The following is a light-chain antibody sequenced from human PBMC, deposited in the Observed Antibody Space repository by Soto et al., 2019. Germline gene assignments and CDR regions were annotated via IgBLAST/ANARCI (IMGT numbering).Light chain of an antibody. CDR3: QQYNSSTWT. V-gene: IGKV1-5*01. CDR2: DAS. Sequence: DIQMTQSPSTLSASVGDRVTITCRASQSISSWLAWYQRKPGKAPKLLIYDASSLESGVPSRFIGSGSGTEFTLTISSLQPDDFATYYCQQYNSSTWTFGQGTKVEIK. CDR1: QSISSW. J-gene: IGKJ1*01.